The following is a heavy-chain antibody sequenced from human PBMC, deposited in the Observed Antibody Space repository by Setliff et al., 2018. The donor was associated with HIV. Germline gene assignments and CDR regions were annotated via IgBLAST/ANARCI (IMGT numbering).Heavy chain of an antibody. V-gene: IGHV1-69*05. CDR1: GGNFRSYG. D-gene: IGHD2-2*01. Sequence: SVKVSCKASGGNFRSYGISWVRQAPGQGLEWMGGIIPMSGVPKYAQKFQGRVTITTDESTSTAYMELSGLRSEDTAVYYCARDFGGYCSSMSCPGLFDPWGQGTLVTVSS. J-gene: IGHJ5*02. CDR3: ARDFGGYCSSMSCPGLFDP. CDR2: IIPMSGVP.